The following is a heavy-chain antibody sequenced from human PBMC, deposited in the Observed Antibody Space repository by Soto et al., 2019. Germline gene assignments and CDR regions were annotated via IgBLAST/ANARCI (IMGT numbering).Heavy chain of an antibody. CDR1: GFTFRSYA. D-gene: IGHD3-22*01. Sequence: QVQLVESGGGVVQPGRSLRLSCAASGFTFRSYAMHWVRQAPGKGLEWVAVISYDGSRKYYADSVKGRFTISRDNSNSMLYLQMSSLRTDDTAEYYCACQYYYDGDDYHTLDYWGQGTLVTVSS. CDR2: ISYDGSRK. V-gene: IGHV3-30-3*01. CDR3: ACQYYYDGDDYHTLDY. J-gene: IGHJ4*02.